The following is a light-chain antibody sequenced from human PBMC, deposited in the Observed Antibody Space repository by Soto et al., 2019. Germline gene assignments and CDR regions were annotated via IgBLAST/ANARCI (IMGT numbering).Light chain of an antibody. Sequence: QSALTQPASVSGSPGQSITISCTGTSSDVGGYNYVSWYQQHPGKAPKLMIYEVSTRPSGVSNRFSGSKSGNTASLTISGLQAEDEADYYCSSYTSSSTPVVFGGGTKVTLL. CDR2: EVS. CDR3: SSYTSSSTPVV. CDR1: SSDVGGYNY. J-gene: IGLJ3*02. V-gene: IGLV2-14*01.